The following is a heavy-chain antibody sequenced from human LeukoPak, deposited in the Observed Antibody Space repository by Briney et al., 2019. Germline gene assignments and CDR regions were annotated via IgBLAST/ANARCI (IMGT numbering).Heavy chain of an antibody. CDR3: AGPVVTAIMIAWYFDL. J-gene: IGHJ2*01. D-gene: IGHD2-21*02. V-gene: IGHV3-30-3*01. CDR2: ISYEGSNK. Sequence: GRSLRLSCAASGLILSSYAMHWVRQAPSKGLEWAAVISYEGSNKYYTDSVKDRFTISRDNSKNTLYLQMNSLRAEDTGVYYCAGPVVTAIMIAWYFDLWGRGTLVTVSS. CDR1: GLILSSYA.